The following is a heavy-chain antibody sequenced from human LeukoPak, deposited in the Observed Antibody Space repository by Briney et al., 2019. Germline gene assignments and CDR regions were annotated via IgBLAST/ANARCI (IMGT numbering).Heavy chain of an antibody. J-gene: IGHJ4*02. D-gene: IGHD3-22*01. Sequence: GGSLRLSCAASRFIFDNYGMTWVRQAPGKGLEWVSVIYSGGNTYYADSVKGRFTISRDNSKNTLYLQMNSLRAEDTAVYYCARRAGDYSHPYDYWGQGTLVTVSS. CDR3: ARRAGDYSHPYDY. CDR1: RFIFDNYG. CDR2: IYSGGNT. V-gene: IGHV3-53*01.